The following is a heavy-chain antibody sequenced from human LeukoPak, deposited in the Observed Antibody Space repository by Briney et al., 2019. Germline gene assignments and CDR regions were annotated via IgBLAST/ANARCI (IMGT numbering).Heavy chain of an antibody. Sequence: SETLSLTCTVSGGSISSGSYYWSWIRQPAGKGLEWIGRIYTSGSTNYNPSLKSRVTISVDTSKNQFSLKLSSVTAADTAVYYCARIGLKYDYGDYYFDYWGQGTLVTVSS. V-gene: IGHV4-61*02. CDR3: ARIGLKYDYGDYYFDY. D-gene: IGHD4-17*01. CDR1: GGSISSGSYY. CDR2: IYTSGST. J-gene: IGHJ4*02.